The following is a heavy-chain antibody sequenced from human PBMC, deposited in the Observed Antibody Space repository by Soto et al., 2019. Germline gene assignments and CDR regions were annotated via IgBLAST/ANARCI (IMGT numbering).Heavy chain of an antibody. CDR1: GFTFSSYG. Sequence: GGSLRLSCAASGFTFSSYGMHWVRQAPGKGLEWVAVIWYDGSNKNYADSVKGRFTISRDNSKNTLYLQMNSLRAEDTAVYYCARDVYDFWRGQKNWLDPWGQGILVIVSS. J-gene: IGHJ5*02. D-gene: IGHD3-3*01. V-gene: IGHV3-33*01. CDR2: IWYDGSNK. CDR3: ARDVYDFWRGQKNWLDP.